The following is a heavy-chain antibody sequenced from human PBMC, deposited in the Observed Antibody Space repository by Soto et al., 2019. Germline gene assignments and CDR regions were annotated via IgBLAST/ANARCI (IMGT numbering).Heavy chain of an antibody. CDR3: AKAPPYDFWSGYYMWYFDY. Sequence: EVQLVESGGGLVQPGRSLRLSCAASGFTFDDYAMHWVRQAPGKGLEWVSGISWNSGSIGYADSVKGRFTISRDNAKNALYLKMNSLRAEDTALYYCAKAPPYDFWSGYYMWYFDYWGQGTLVTVSS. V-gene: IGHV3-9*01. D-gene: IGHD3-3*01. J-gene: IGHJ4*02. CDR1: GFTFDDYA. CDR2: ISWNSGSI.